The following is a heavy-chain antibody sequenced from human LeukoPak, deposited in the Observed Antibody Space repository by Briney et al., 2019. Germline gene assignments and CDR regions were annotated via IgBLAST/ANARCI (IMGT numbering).Heavy chain of an antibody. V-gene: IGHV3-23*01. CDR1: GFTFSSYA. J-gene: IGHJ4*02. D-gene: IGHD4-23*01. CDR2: ISGSGGST. CDR3: AKDLMAGGNSADN. Sequence: PGGSLRLSCADSGFTFSSYAMSWVRQAPGKGLEWVSAISGSGGSTYYADSVKGRFTISRDNSKNTLYLQMNSLRAEDTAVYYCAKDLMAGGNSADNWGQGTLVTVSS.